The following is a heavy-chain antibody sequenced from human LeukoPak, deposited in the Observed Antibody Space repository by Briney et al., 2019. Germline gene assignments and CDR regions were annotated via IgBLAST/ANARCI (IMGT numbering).Heavy chain of an antibody. CDR3: VPSLLWFGDWFDP. J-gene: IGHJ5*02. CDR1: GFTFSDYY. V-gene: IGHV3-11*04. CDR2: ISYSSGTI. D-gene: IGHD3-10*01. Sequence: GGSLRLSCAASGFTFSDYYMSWVRQTPGKGLEWISYISYSSGTIYYADSVKGRFTISRDNAKNSLYLQMNSLRAEDTAVYYCVPSLLWFGDWFDPWGQGTLVTVSS.